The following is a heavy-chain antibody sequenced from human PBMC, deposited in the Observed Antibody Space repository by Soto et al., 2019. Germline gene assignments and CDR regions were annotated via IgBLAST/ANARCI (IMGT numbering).Heavy chain of an antibody. Sequence: PGGSLRLSCAASGFTFSSYAMSWVRQAPGKGLEWVSAISGSGGSTYYTDSMKGRFTISRDNSKSTLYLQMNSLTVDDTAVYYCAGGSSWTRVDYWGQGTLVTVSS. J-gene: IGHJ4*02. CDR2: ISGSGGST. V-gene: IGHV3-23*01. CDR1: GFTFSSYA. D-gene: IGHD6-13*01. CDR3: AGGSSWTRVDY.